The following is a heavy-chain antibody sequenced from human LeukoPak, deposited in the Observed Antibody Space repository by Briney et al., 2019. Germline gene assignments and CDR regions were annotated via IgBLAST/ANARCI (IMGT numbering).Heavy chain of an antibody. D-gene: IGHD3-10*01. J-gene: IGHJ3*02. Sequence: PSETLSLTCTVSGGSISNYYWTWIRQPPGKGLEWIGDIYYSGSTYYNPSLKSRVTISVDTSKNQFSLKLSSVTAADTAVYYCAGFEEWPHDAFDIWGQGTMVTVSS. CDR1: GGSISNYY. CDR2: IYYSGST. CDR3: AGFEEWPHDAFDI. V-gene: IGHV4-59*08.